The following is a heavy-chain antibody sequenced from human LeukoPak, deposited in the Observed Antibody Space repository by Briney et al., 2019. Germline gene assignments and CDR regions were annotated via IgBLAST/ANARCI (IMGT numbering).Heavy chain of an antibody. D-gene: IGHD1-14*01. CDR2: ITSSGSTI. J-gene: IGHJ6*03. Sequence: PGGSLRLSCAASGFTFSSYEMNWVRQAPGKGLEWVSYITSSGSTIYYADSVKGRFTISRDNAKNSLYLQMNSLRAEDTAVYYCARAQYNWNHEFSHYYYYMDVWGKGTTVTVSS. CDR3: ARAQYNWNHEFSHYYYYMDV. V-gene: IGHV3-48*03. CDR1: GFTFSSYE.